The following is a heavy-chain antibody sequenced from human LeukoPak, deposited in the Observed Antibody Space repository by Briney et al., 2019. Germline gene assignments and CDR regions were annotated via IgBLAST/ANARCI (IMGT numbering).Heavy chain of an antibody. D-gene: IGHD3-10*01. CDR2: IYYSGST. CDR3: ARVSYYGSGSYCFDP. V-gene: IGHV4-61*08. J-gene: IGHJ5*02. Sequence: SETLSLTCTVSGGSISSGDYYWSWIRQPPGKGLEWIGYIYYSGSTNYNPSLKSRVTISVDTSKNQFSLKLSSVTAADTAVYYCARVSYYGSGSYCFDPWGQGTLVTVSS. CDR1: GGSISSGDYY.